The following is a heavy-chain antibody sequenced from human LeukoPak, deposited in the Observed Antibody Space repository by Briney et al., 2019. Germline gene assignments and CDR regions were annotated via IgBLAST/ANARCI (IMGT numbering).Heavy chain of an antibody. CDR3: ARDLISSGYYLXY. V-gene: IGHV3-21*01. Sequence: PGGSLRLSCAASGFTFSSYSMNWVRQAPGKGLEWVSSISSSSSYIYYADSVKGRFTISRDNAKNSLYLQMNSLRAEDTAVYYCARDLISSGYYLXYWGQGTLVX. CDR1: GFTFSSYS. J-gene: IGHJ4*02. CDR2: ISSSSSYI. D-gene: IGHD3-22*01.